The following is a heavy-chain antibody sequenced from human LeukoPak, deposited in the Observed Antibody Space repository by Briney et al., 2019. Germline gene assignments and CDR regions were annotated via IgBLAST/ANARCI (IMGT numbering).Heavy chain of an antibody. J-gene: IGHJ4*02. D-gene: IGHD3-9*01. CDR1: GGSFSGYY. CDR3: AGVYPLLTGYYRPYYFDY. V-gene: IGHV4-34*01. Sequence: SETLSLTCAVYGGSFSGYYWSWIRQPPGKGLEWIGEINHSGSTNYNPSLKSRVTISVDTSKNQFSLKLSSVTAADTAVYYCAGVYPLLTGYYRPYYFDYWGQGTLVTVSS. CDR2: INHSGST.